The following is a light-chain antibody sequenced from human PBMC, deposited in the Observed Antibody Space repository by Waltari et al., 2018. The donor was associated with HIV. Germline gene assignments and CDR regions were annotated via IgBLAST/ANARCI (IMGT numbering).Light chain of an antibody. J-gene: IGLJ3*02. V-gene: IGLV3-21*02. CDR1: NFGSKT. CDR2: YDN. CDR3: QVWDSTTDHVL. Sequence: SYVLTQPPSVSVAPGGTATISCGRSNFGSKTVHWYQQKPGQAPVLVLYYDNDRPSGIPARFSGSNSGNTATLTITWVEAGDEADYYCQVWDSTTDHVLFGGGTKLTVL.